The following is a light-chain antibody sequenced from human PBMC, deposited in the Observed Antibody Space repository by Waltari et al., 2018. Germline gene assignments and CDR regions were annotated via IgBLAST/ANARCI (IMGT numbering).Light chain of an antibody. Sequence: QSALTQPASVSGSPGQSITISCTGTTRDIGNYKLVSWYQQHPGKVPKLMIYEVSERPSGVSNRFSGSKSGNTASLTISGLQAEDEADYYCCSYGGGTTFVVFSGGTKLTVL. CDR1: TRDIGNYKL. V-gene: IGLV2-23*02. CDR2: EVS. CDR3: CSYGGGTTFVV. J-gene: IGLJ2*01.